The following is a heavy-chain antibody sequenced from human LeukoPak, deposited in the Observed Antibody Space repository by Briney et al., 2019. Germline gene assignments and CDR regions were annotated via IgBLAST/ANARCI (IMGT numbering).Heavy chain of an antibody. J-gene: IGHJ4*02. Sequence: ASESLSLTCGVYGGTFSGSFWTWIRQPPGRGLGWIGEINDSGITNYNPSLKSRVTVSIDTSKSQFSLHLNSATAADTAVYFCARAQTRDRRIVSAVMRMSYFFDSWGPGALVTVSS. D-gene: IGHD5/OR15-5a*01. V-gene: IGHV4-34*01. CDR1: GGTFSGSF. CDR2: INDSGIT. CDR3: ARAQTRDRRIVSAVMRMSYFFDS.